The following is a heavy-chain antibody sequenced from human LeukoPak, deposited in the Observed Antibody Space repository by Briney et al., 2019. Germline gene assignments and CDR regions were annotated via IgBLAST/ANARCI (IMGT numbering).Heavy chain of an antibody. CDR3: ASDKRGYSFS. CDR1: GGSISSYY. D-gene: IGHD5-18*01. CDR2: IYYSGST. V-gene: IGHV4-59*12. Sequence: KSSETLSLTCTVSGGSISSYYWSWIRQPPGKGLEWIGYIYYSGSTNYNPSLKSRVTISVDTSKNQFSLKLSSVTAADTAVYYCASDKRGYSFSWGQGTLVTVSS. J-gene: IGHJ5*02.